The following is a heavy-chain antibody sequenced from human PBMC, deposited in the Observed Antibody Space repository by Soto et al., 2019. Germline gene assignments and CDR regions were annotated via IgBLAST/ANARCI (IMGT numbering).Heavy chain of an antibody. CDR3: ARVHDRSYDFDY. Sequence: SETLSLTCTVSGASISSGGYYWSWLRQHPGKGLEWLAYIYYSGSTYYNPSLKSRVIISVDTSKNQFSLKLSSVTAADTAVYYCARVHDRSYDFDYWGQGDLVTVSS. CDR2: IYYSGST. CDR1: GASISSGGYY. D-gene: IGHD3-16*01. J-gene: IGHJ4*02. V-gene: IGHV4-31*03.